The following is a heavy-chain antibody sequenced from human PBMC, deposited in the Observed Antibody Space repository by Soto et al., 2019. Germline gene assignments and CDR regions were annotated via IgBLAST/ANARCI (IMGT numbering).Heavy chain of an antibody. V-gene: IGHV4-34*01. CDR1: GGSFSGYY. CDR2: INPDGAT. Sequence: PSETLSLTCAVYGGSFSGYYWDWIRHPPGKGLEWIGEINPDGATNYTPSLRGRVTISIDTSRNQFSLKLSSVTAEDTAVYYCARGQRSDPCFDYWGQGALLTVSS. CDR3: ARGQRSDPCFDY. J-gene: IGHJ4*02.